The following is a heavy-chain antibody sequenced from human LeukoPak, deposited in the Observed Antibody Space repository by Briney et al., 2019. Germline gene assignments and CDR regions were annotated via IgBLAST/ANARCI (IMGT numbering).Heavy chain of an antibody. V-gene: IGHV4-59*01. CDR1: GGSISSYY. D-gene: IGHD6-13*01. J-gene: IGHJ6*03. CDR3: AASWRGSSWYYYYYMDV. CDR2: IYYSGST. Sequence: KPSETLSLTCTVSGGSISSYYWSWIRQPPGKGLEWIGYIYYSGSTNYNPSLKSRVTISVDTSKNQFSLKLSSVTAADTAVYYCAASWRGSSWYYYYYMDVWGKGTTVTVSS.